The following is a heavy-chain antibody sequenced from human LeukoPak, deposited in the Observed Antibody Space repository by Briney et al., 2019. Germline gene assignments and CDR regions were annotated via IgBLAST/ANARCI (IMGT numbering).Heavy chain of an antibody. Sequence: GGSLRLSCAASGFTFSSYGTHWVRQAPGKGLEWVAVISYDGSNKYYADSVKGRFTISRDNSKNTLYLQMNSLRAEDTAVYYCAKDSGSSPEYYFDYWGQGTLVTVSS. CDR1: GFTFSSYG. V-gene: IGHV3-30*18. J-gene: IGHJ4*02. CDR3: AKDSGSSPEYYFDY. CDR2: ISYDGSNK. D-gene: IGHD1-26*01.